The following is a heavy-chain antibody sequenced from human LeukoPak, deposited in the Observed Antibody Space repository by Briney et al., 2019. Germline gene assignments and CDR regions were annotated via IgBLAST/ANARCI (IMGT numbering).Heavy chain of an antibody. V-gene: IGHV3-30*04. CDR2: ISYDGSNK. CDR3: ARDGGSVNYVWGSYRPPREGFGY. J-gene: IGHJ4*02. Sequence: GKSLRLSCAASGFTFSSYPMHWVRQAPGKGLEWVAVISYDGSNKYYADSVQGRFTISRDNSKNTLYLQMNSLRTEDTAVYYCARDGGSVNYVWGSYRPPREGFGYWGQGTLVTVSS. CDR1: GFTFSSYP. D-gene: IGHD3-16*02.